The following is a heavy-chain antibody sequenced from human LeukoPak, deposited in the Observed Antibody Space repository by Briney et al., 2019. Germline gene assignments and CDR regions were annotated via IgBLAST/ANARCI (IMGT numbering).Heavy chain of an antibody. V-gene: IGHV3-74*01. CDR1: GFTFSSYW. CDR2: ISPDGNSA. D-gene: IGHD2-21*01. J-gene: IGHJ6*02. CDR3: ARDYSYGMDV. Sequence: PGGSLRLSCAASGFTFSSYWMHWVRQAPGKGPVWVSRISPDGNSAIYADSVNGRFTISRDNAMNTLYLQMNSLRAEDTAVYYCARDYSYGMDVWGQGTTVTVSS.